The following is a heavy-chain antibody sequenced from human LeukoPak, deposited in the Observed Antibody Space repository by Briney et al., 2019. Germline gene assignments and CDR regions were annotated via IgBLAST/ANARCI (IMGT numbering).Heavy chain of an antibody. CDR2: IIPMFGTA. D-gene: IGHD3-9*01. CDR1: GGTLSSYA. Sequence: SVKVSCKASGGTLSSYAIGWVRQAPGQGLEWMGGIIPMFGTANYAQKFQGRVTITADESTTTAYMELSSLSSEDTAVSYCARDGLRYFDWFQSYNWFDPWGQGTLVTASS. V-gene: IGHV1-69*13. J-gene: IGHJ5*02. CDR3: ARDGLRYFDWFQSYNWFDP.